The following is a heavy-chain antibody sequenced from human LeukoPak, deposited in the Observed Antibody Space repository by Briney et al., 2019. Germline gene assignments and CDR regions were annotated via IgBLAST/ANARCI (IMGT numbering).Heavy chain of an antibody. CDR1: GFSFRNYW. CDR2: INQDGSEK. Sequence: GGSLRLSCAASGFSFRNYWMSWVRQAPGKGLEWVANINQDGSEKYYVDSVKGRFTISRDNAKNSLYLQMNSLRAEDTAVYYCARDIEPAGIMWDYWGQGTLVTASS. J-gene: IGHJ4*02. V-gene: IGHV3-7*05. D-gene: IGHD6-13*01. CDR3: ARDIEPAGIMWDY.